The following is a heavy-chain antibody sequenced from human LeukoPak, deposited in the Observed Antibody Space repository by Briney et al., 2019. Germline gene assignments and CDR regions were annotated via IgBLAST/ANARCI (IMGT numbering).Heavy chain of an antibody. CDR1: GFTFSTSG. CDR2: ISTNGGST. D-gene: IGHD1-1*01. Sequence: TGGSLRLSCSASGFTFSTSGMYWVRQAPRKGLEYVSAISTNGGSTNYADSVKGRFTISRDNSKNTLHLEMNNLRSDDTAVYYCAKGQGYLLDFWGQGSLVTVSS. CDR3: AKGQGYLLDF. V-gene: IGHV3-64*04. J-gene: IGHJ4*02.